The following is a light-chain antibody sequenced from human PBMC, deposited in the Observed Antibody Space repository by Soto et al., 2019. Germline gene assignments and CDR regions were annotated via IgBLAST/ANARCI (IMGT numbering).Light chain of an antibody. V-gene: IGKV3D-15*01. Sequence: EIQITQSPSTLSVSQGERATLSCRASQSVSSNLGLYQQKPGQAPRLLMYGASIRAAGVPDRFSGSGSGTEFTLTISRLEPEDFTVYYCHPYETFGQGTKVDIK. CDR1: QSVSSN. J-gene: IGKJ1*01. CDR2: GAS. CDR3: HPYET.